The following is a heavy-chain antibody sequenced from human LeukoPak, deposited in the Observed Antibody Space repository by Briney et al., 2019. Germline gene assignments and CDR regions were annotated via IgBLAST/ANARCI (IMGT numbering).Heavy chain of an antibody. CDR2: IIPIFGTA. Sequence: ASVKVSCKASGGTFSSYAISWVRQAPGQGLEWMGGIIPIFGTANYAQKFQGRVTITADKSTSTAYMELSSLRSEDTAVYYCARVPSLCPRYCSSTSYYYYYYYGMDVWGKGTTVTVSS. D-gene: IGHD2-2*01. V-gene: IGHV1-69*06. CDR1: GGTFSSYA. CDR3: ARVPSLCPRYCSSTSYYYYYYYGMDV. J-gene: IGHJ6*04.